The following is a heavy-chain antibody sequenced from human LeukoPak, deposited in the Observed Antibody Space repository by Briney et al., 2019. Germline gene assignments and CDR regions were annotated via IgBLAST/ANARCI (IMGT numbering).Heavy chain of an antibody. CDR2: IYYSGST. V-gene: IGHV4-59*01. CDR1: GGSISSYY. D-gene: IGHD5-24*01. J-gene: IGHJ4*02. Sequence: SETLSLTCTVSGGSISSYYWSWIRQPPGKGLEWIGYIYYSGSTNYNPSLKSRVTISVDTSKNQFSLKLSSVTAADTAVYYCARFGRDGYNFYFDYWGQGTLVTVSS. CDR3: ARFGRDGYNFYFDY.